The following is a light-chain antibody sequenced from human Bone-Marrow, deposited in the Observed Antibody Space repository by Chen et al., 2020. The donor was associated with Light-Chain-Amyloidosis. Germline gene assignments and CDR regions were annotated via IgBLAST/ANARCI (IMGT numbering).Light chain of an antibody. CDR2: STS. CDR1: QNIGNY. Sequence: DIKMTQSPSSLSASVGDRVTITCRASQNIGNYLNWYQHRPGKAPNLLIYSTSSLLRGVPSRFSGSGSGKDFTLTISSLQPEDFATYYCQQNYSPPQFTFGGGTTVEI. J-gene: IGKJ4*01. V-gene: IGKV1-39*01. CDR3: QQNYSPPQFT.